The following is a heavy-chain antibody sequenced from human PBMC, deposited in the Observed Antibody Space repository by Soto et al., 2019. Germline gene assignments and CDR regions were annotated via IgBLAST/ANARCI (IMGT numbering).Heavy chain of an antibody. Sequence: ASVKVSCKASGYTFTGYYMHWVRQAPGQGLEWMGLINPNSGGTNYAQKFQGWVTMTRDTSISTAHMELSRLRSDDTAVYYCARDEPRYYGSGSPLNYYYYGMDVWGQGTTVTVSS. CDR2: INPNSGGT. CDR3: ARDEPRYYGSGSPLNYYYYGMDV. CDR1: GYTFTGYY. V-gene: IGHV1-2*04. D-gene: IGHD3-10*01. J-gene: IGHJ6*02.